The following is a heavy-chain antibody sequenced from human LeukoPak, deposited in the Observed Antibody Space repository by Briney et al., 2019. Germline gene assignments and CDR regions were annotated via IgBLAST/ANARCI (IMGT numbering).Heavy chain of an antibody. CDR3: AKENPVGGTNYFDY. J-gene: IGHJ4*02. D-gene: IGHD1-26*01. V-gene: IGHV3-23*01. Sequence: GGSLRLSCAASEFTFGGHTMIWVRQAPGKRLEWVAIIGNNGGGIHYADSVKGRFTISRDNSKNTLSLQMNSLRVEDTAVYYCAKENPVGGTNYFDYWGQGTLVTVSS. CDR1: EFTFGGHT. CDR2: IGNNGGGI.